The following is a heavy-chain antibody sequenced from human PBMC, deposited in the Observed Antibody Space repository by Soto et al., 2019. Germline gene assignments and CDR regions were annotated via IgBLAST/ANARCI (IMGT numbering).Heavy chain of an antibody. J-gene: IGHJ4*02. Sequence: GESLKISCTGSGYSFSPYWIGWVRQKPGKDLEWMGIIYPGDSDTKYSPSFQGQVTISADKSLSTTYLQWSSLKASDSAMYYCARRGSSPHHSDDGGQGTLVTGAS. CDR2: IYPGDSDT. CDR3: ARRGSSPHHSDD. D-gene: IGHD1-26*01. V-gene: IGHV5-51*01. CDR1: GYSFSPYW.